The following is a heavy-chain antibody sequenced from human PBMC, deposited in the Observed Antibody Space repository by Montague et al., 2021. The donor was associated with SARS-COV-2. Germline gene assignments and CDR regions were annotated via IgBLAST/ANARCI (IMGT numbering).Heavy chain of an antibody. CDR2: LYTSGST. Sequence: SETLSLTCTVSGGSISSYHWSWIRQPAGKGLEWIGRLYTSGSTNYNPSLKSRVTISVDTSKNQFSLKLSSVTAADTAVYYCARERGPYYFDSSGYHNAFVIWGQGTMVTVSS. J-gene: IGHJ3*02. CDR1: GGSISSYH. V-gene: IGHV4-4*07. D-gene: IGHD3-22*01. CDR3: ARERGPYYFDSSGYHNAFVI.